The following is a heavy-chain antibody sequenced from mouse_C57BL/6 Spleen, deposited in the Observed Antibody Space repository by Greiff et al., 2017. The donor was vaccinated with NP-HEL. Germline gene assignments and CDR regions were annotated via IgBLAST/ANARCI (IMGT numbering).Heavy chain of an antibody. J-gene: IGHJ4*01. V-gene: IGHV1-15*01. Sequence: VQVVESGAELVRPGASVTLSCKASGYTFTDYEMHWVKQTPVHGLEWIGAIDPETGGTAYNQKFKGKAILTADKSSSTAYMELRSLTSEDSAVYYCTRYSSGYDYYAMDYWGQGTSVTVSS. CDR1: GYTFTDYE. CDR2: IDPETGGT. CDR3: TRYSSGYDYYAMDY. D-gene: IGHD3-2*02.